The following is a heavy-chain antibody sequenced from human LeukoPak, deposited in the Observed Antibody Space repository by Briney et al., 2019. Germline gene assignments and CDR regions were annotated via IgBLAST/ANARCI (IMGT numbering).Heavy chain of an antibody. J-gene: IGHJ3*02. D-gene: IGHD3-3*01. Sequence: ASVKVSCKASGYTLTNYYIHWVRQAPGQGLEWMGISNPNGGSTSYAQQFQGRVTMTRDTSTSTVYMELTSLRSEDTALYYCARLTRSGTAFVIWGQGTMVTVSS. CDR1: GYTLTNYY. CDR2: SNPNGGST. V-gene: IGHV1-46*01. CDR3: ARLTRSGTAFVI.